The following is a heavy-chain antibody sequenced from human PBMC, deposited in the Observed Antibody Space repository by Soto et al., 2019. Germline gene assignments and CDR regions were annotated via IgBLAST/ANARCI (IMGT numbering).Heavy chain of an antibody. CDR2: IYYSGST. CDR1: GGYISSGGYY. CDR3: ATQEVGGSYVYTFDP. Sequence: PLETLPLTCTVSGGYISSGGYYWGWIRQPPGKGLEWIGSIYYSGSTYYNPSLKSRVTISVDTSKNQFSLKLSSVTAADTAVYYCATQEVGGSYVYTFDPWGQGTLVTVSS. V-gene: IGHV4-39*01. D-gene: IGHD1-26*01. J-gene: IGHJ5*02.